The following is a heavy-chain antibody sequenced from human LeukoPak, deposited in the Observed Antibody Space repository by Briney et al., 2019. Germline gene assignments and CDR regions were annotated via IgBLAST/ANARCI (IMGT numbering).Heavy chain of an antibody. CDR3: AREPCGSISCYNWFDP. Sequence: ASVKVSCTASGYTFTSQGISWVRQAPGQGLEWMGWISGYNGNTNYAQKLQGRVTMATDTSTSTAYMELRSLRSDDTAVYYCAREPCGSISCYNWFDPWGQGTLVTVSS. J-gene: IGHJ5*02. V-gene: IGHV1-18*01. CDR1: GYTFTSQG. CDR2: ISGYNGNT. D-gene: IGHD2-2*01.